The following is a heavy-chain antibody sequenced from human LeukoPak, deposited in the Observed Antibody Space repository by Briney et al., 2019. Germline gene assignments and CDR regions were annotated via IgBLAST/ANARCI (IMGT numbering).Heavy chain of an antibody. J-gene: IGHJ1*01. CDR3: ASAYDSSGWYVGQGEYFQH. CDR1: GYTFTSYY. Sequence: GXSVKVSCKASGYTFTSYYMHWVRQAPGQGLEWMGIINPSGGSTSYAQKFQGRVTMTRDTSTCTVYMELSSLRSEDTAVYYCASAYDSSGWYVGQGEYFQHWGQGTLVTVSS. D-gene: IGHD6-19*01. CDR2: INPSGGST. V-gene: IGHV1-46*01.